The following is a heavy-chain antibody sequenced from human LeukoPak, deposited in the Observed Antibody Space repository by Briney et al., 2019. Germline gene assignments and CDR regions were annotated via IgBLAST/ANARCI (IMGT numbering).Heavy chain of an antibody. J-gene: IGHJ4*02. D-gene: IGHD3-10*01. Sequence: GGSLRLSCAASGFTFSNFGMNWVRQAPGKGLEWVSSISGSSGSTLYADSVKGRFTISRDNSKNTLYLQMNSLRAEDTAIYYCVKGMIWGVRWGQGTLVTVSS. CDR1: GFTFSNFG. CDR2: ISGSSGST. CDR3: VKGMIWGVR. V-gene: IGHV3-23*01.